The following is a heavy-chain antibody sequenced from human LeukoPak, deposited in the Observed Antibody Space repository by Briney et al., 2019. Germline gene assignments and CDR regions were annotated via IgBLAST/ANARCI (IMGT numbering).Heavy chain of an antibody. CDR1: GYTFTGYY. V-gene: IGHV1-2*02. Sequence: ASVKVSCKASGYTFTGYYMHWVRQVPGQGLEWMGWINPNSGGTNYAQKFQGRVTMTRDTSISTAYMELSRLRSDDTAVYYCARAELWYSSSPHDYWGQGTLVTVSS. D-gene: IGHD6-6*01. J-gene: IGHJ4*02. CDR3: ARAELWYSSSPHDY. CDR2: INPNSGGT.